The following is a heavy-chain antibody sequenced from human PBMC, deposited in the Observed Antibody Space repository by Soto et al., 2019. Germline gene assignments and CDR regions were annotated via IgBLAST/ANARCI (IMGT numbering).Heavy chain of an antibody. CDR3: ASMSPSCCDATCYFEIVCIDR. CDR2: AYYNGFT. Sequence: PWETLSLTCTASGGSVSTYYWNWIRQPPGEAPNASGYAYYNGFTSYNPSLTRRVTISIDISQNQFSLNLSSVTAADTAASYCASMSPSCCDATCYFEIVCIDRCGQRILLTVSS. V-gene: IGHV4-59*02. J-gene: IGHJ5*02. CDR1: GGSVSTYY. D-gene: IGHD2-15*01.